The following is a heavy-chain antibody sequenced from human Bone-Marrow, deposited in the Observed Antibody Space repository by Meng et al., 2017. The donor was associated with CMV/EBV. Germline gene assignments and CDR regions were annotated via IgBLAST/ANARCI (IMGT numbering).Heavy chain of an antibody. CDR3: ARQFIYGGNSGGDY. Sequence: GASLKISCKCSGYTFTNYWIGWVRQMPGKGLEWMGIIYPGDSETRYSPSFKGQVTTSADKSISTAYLQRSSLKASDTAMYYCARQFIYGGNSGGDYWGQGTLVTVSS. D-gene: IGHD4-23*01. V-gene: IGHV5-51*01. J-gene: IGHJ4*02. CDR2: IYPGDSET. CDR1: GYTFTNYW.